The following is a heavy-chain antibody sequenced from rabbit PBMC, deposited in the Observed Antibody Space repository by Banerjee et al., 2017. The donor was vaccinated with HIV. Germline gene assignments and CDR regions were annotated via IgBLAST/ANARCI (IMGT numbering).Heavy chain of an antibody. CDR1: GFSFSSGYD. V-gene: IGHV1S45*01. Sequence: QQQLVESGGGLVQPEGSLTLTCTASGFSFSSGYDMCWVRQAPGKGLEWTGYIYSTIHYTYYATWAKGRFTISKPSSTTVTLQMTSWTFADTATYFCARVSETRGWGEVLCGPRTLVTVS. J-gene: IGHJ4*01. CDR3: ARVSETRGWGEVL. D-gene: IGHD4-1*01. CDR2: IYSTIHYT.